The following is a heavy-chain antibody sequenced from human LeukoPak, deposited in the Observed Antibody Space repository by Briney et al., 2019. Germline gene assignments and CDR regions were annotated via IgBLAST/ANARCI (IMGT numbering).Heavy chain of an antibody. Sequence: GRSLRLSCAASGFTFSSYGMHWVRQAPGKGLEWVAVIWYDGSNKYYADSVKGRFTISRDNSKNTLYLQMNSLRAEDTAVYYCARDRGSNWSDPWGQGTLVTVSS. V-gene: IGHV3-33*01. J-gene: IGHJ5*02. CDR2: IWYDGSNK. D-gene: IGHD5-12*01. CDR3: ARDRGSNWSDP. CDR1: GFTFSSYG.